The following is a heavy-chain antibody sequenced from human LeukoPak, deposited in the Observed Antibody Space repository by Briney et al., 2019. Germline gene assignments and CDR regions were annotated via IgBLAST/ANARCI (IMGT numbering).Heavy chain of an antibody. V-gene: IGHV4-61*01. CDR2: IYYSGST. D-gene: IGHD4-17*01. CDR3: ARNDYGDYPDY. J-gene: IGHJ4*02. Sequence: PSETLSLTCTVSGGSVSSGSYYWSWIRQPSGKGLEWIGYIYYSGSTNYNPSLKSRVTISVDTSKNQFSLKLSSVTAADTAVYYCARNDYGDYPDYWGQGTLVTVSS. CDR1: GGSVSSGSYY.